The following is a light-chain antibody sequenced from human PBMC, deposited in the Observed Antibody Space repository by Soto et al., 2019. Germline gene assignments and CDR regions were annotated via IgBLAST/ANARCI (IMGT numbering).Light chain of an antibody. CDR2: TNN. V-gene: IGLV1-44*01. CDR1: SSNIGSKT. Sequence: QAVVTQPPSASGTPGQRFTISCSGSSSNIGSKTVSWYQQLPGSAPKLLIFTNNQRPSGVPDRFSGFKSGSSASLAISGLQSDDEADYYCAAWDDSLNGVLFGGGTKVTVL. CDR3: AAWDDSLNGVL. J-gene: IGLJ2*01.